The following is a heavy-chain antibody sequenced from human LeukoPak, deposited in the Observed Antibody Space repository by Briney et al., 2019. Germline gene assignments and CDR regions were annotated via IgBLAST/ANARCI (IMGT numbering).Heavy chain of an antibody. Sequence: SETLSLTCAVYGGSFSGYYWSWIRQPPGKGLEWIGEINHSGSANYNPSLKSRVTISVDTSKNQFSLKLSSVTAADTVVYYCAREGLITMVRGVVDYWGQGTLVTVSS. CDR2: INHSGSA. CDR1: GGSFSGYY. J-gene: IGHJ4*02. V-gene: IGHV4-34*01. CDR3: AREGLITMVRGVVDY. D-gene: IGHD3-10*01.